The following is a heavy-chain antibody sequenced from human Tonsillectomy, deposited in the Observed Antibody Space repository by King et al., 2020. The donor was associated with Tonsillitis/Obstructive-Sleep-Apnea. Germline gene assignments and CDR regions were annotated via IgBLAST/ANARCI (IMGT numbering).Heavy chain of an antibody. D-gene: IGHD3-22*01. J-gene: IGHJ4*02. V-gene: IGHV3-20*04. CDR3: ARDVGYYDSSGYYLYYFDY. CDR1: GFTFDDYG. CDR2: INWNGGST. Sequence: VQLVESGGGVVRPGGSLRLSCAASGFTFDDYGMSWVRQAPGKGLEWVSGINWNGGSTGYADSVKGRFTISRDNAKNSLYLQMNSLRAEDTALYYCARDVGYYDSSGYYLYYFDYWGQGTLVTVSS.